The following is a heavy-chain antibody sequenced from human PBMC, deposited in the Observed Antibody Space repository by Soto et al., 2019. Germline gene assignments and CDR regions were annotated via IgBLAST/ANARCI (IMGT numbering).Heavy chain of an antibody. CDR3: AIVGCSGGSCYPYYYYYGMDV. CDR2: ISGSGGST. CDR1: GFTFSSYA. V-gene: IGHV3-23*01. Sequence: EVQLLESGGGLVQPGGSLRLSCAASGFTFSSYAMSWVRQAPGKGLEWDSAISGSGGSTYYADSVKGRFTISRDNSKNTLYLQMNSLRAEDTAVYYCAIVGCSGGSCYPYYYYYGMDVWGQGTTVTVSS. J-gene: IGHJ6*02. D-gene: IGHD2-15*01.